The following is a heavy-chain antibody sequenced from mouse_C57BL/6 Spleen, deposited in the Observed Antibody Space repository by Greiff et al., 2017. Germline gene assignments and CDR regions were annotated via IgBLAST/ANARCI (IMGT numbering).Heavy chain of an antibody. CDR3: ARRGVYGNYWFAY. CDR1: GYTFTDYN. J-gene: IGHJ3*01. Sequence: EVQVVESGPELVKPGASVKIPCKASGYTFTDYNMDWVKQSHGKSLEWIGDINPNNGGTIYNQKFKGKATLTVDKSSSTAYMELRSLTSEDTAVYYCARRGVYGNYWFAYWGQGTLVTVSA. CDR2: INPNNGGT. V-gene: IGHV1-18*01. D-gene: IGHD2-1*01.